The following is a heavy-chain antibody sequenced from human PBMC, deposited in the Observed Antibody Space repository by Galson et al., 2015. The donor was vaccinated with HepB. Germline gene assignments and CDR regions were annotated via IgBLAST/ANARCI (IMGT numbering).Heavy chain of an antibody. V-gene: IGHV3-33*01. CDR1: GFTFSSYG. CDR2: IRYDGSNE. J-gene: IGHJ4*02. D-gene: IGHD3-22*01. Sequence: SLRLSCAASGFTFSSYGMQWVRQAPGKGLEWVAVIRYDGSNEYYADSVKGRFTISRDNSKNTLYLQMSSLRAEDTAVYYCARGGFYYDSSGYFDYWGQGTLVTVSS. CDR3: ARGGFYYDSSGYFDY.